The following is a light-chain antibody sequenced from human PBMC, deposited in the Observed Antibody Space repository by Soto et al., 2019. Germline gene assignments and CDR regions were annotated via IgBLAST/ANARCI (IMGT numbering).Light chain of an antibody. CDR1: SSNIGAGYD. V-gene: IGLV1-40*01. CDR3: QAYDSSLSGSV. CDR2: GNS. Sequence: QSVLTQSPSVSGAPGQRVTISCTGSSSNIGAGYDVHWYQQLPGTAPKLLIYGNSNRPSGVPDRFSGSKSGTSASLAITGLQAEEEADYYCQAYDSSLSGSVFGGGTKLT. J-gene: IGLJ2*01.